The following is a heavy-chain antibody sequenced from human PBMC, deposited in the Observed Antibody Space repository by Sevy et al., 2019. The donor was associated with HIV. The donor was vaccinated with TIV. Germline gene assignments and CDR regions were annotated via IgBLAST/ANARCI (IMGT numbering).Heavy chain of an antibody. CDR1: GFTFSSYD. Sequence: GGSLRLSCAASGFTFSSYDMSWVRQAPGMGLEWVSGISPTGGTTHYAESVKGRFIISRDNSKKTLFLQMNSLRAEDTALYYCAKDLEQQLGPDYWGQGTQVTVSS. CDR2: ISPTGGTT. D-gene: IGHD6-13*01. CDR3: AKDLEQQLGPDY. V-gene: IGHV3-23*01. J-gene: IGHJ4*02.